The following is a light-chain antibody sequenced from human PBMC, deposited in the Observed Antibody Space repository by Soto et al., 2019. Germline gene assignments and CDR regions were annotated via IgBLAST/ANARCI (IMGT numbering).Light chain of an antibody. CDR2: DAS. J-gene: IGKJ3*01. CDR3: QLRSNWPPRLT. CDR1: QSVSSY. V-gene: IGKV3-11*01. Sequence: EIVLTQSPATLSLSPVERATLSCRASQSVSSYLAWYQQKPGQAPRLLIYDASNRATGIPARFSASGSGTDFTLTISVLETEDFAVYYCQLRSNWPPRLTFGPGTKMDI.